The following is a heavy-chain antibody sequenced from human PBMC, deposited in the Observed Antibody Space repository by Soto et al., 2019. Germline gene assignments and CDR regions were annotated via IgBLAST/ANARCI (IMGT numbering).Heavy chain of an antibody. CDR3: ARVARRYSSSLLSP. Sequence: ASVKVSCKTSGYSYTTYSIHWVRQAPGHRLEWMGWLNAATGNTRYSQRFQGRVTIARDTSASTAYMELSSLRSEDTAVYYCARVARRYSSSLLSPWGQGTLVTVSS. D-gene: IGHD6-13*01. J-gene: IGHJ5*02. CDR1: GYSYTTYS. CDR2: LNAATGNT. V-gene: IGHV1-3*01.